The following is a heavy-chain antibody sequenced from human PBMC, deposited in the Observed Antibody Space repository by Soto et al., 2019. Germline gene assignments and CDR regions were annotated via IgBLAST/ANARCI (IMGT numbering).Heavy chain of an antibody. CDR3: AIPFSGALDP. J-gene: IGHJ5*02. CDR1: GGTFSSYT. D-gene: IGHD2-15*01. CDR2: IIPILGIA. Sequence: SVKVSCKASGGTFSSYTISWVRQAPGQGLEWMGRIIPILGIADYAQKFQGRVTISADKSTSTAYMELSSLRSEDTAAYYCAIPFSGALDPWGQGTLVTVSS. V-gene: IGHV1-69*02.